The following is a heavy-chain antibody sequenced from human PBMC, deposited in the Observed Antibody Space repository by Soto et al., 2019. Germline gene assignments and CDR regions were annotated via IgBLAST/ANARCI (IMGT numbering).Heavy chain of an antibody. CDR1: GFTFSSYW. J-gene: IGHJ4*02. CDR3: ARQANYDYIWGSYRLYYFDY. Sequence: GGSLRLSCAASGFTFSSYWKSWVRQAPGKGLEWVANIKQDGSEKYYVDSVKGRFTISRDNAKNSLYLQMNSLRAEDTAVYYCARQANYDYIWGSYRLYYFDYWGQGTLVTVSS. V-gene: IGHV3-7*01. CDR2: IKQDGSEK. D-gene: IGHD3-16*02.